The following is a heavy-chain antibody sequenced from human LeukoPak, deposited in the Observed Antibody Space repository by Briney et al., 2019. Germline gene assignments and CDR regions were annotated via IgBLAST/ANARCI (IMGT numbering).Heavy chain of an antibody. V-gene: IGHV4-34*01. CDR3: ARYYGSSRVFDY. CDR1: GGSFSGYY. D-gene: IGHD6-13*01. CDR2: INHSGST. Sequence: SETLSLTCAVYGGSFSGYYWSWIRQPPGKGLEWIGEINHSGSTNYNPSLKSRVTISVDTSKNQFSLQLNSVTPEDTAVYYCARYYGSSRVFDYWGQGTLVTVSS. J-gene: IGHJ4*02.